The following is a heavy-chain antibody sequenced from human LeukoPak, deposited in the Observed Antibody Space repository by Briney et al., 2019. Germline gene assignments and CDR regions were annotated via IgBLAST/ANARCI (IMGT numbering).Heavy chain of an antibody. D-gene: IGHD3-10*01. CDR3: ARDRGGAYGSGSYYSH. Sequence: SETLSLTCTVSGGSISSYYWSWIRQPPGKGLEWIGYIYYSGSTNYNPSLKSRVTISVDTSKNQFSLKLSSVTAADTAVYYCARDRGGAYGSGSYYSHWGQETLVTVSS. CDR2: IYYSGST. J-gene: IGHJ4*02. CDR1: GGSISSYY. V-gene: IGHV4-59*01.